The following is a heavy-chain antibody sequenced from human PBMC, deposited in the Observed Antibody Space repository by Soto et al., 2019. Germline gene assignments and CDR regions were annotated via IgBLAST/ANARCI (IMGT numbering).Heavy chain of an antibody. Sequence: EVQLLESGGGLVQPGGSLRLSCAASGFTFSTYAMSWVRQAPGKGLEWVSAISGSGGNSTFYGDSVKGRFTMSRDNSKNTLYLQMNSLGAEDTAVYYCAKGGGSCCFDNWGQGTLVTVSS. J-gene: IGHJ4*02. CDR1: GFTFSTYA. D-gene: IGHD2-15*01. CDR2: ISGSGGNST. V-gene: IGHV3-23*01. CDR3: AKGGGSCCFDN.